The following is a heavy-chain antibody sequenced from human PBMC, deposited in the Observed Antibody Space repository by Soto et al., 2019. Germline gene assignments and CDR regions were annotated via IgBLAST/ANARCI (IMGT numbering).Heavy chain of an antibody. CDR2: ISGSGGST. D-gene: IGHD4-4*01. J-gene: IGHJ4*02. CDR3: AKDVDYRNYVNSFDY. Sequence: EVQLLESGGGLVQPGGSLRLSCAASGFTLSSYAMSWVRQAPGKGLEWVSAISGSGGSTDYADSVKGRFTISRDNSKNTLYLQMNSLRAEDTVVYYCAKDVDYRNYVNSFDYWGQGTLVTVSS. V-gene: IGHV3-23*01. CDR1: GFTLSSYA.